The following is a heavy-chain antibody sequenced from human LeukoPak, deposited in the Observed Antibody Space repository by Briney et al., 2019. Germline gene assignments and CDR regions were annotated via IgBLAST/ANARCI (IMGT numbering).Heavy chain of an antibody. V-gene: IGHV4-38-2*02. Sequence: SETLSLTCTVSGYSISSGYYWGWIRQPPGKGLEWIGSIYHSGSTYYNPSLKSRVTISVDMSKNQFSLKLSSVTAADTAVYYCAREGDGDYAGNYFDYWGQGTLVTVSS. CDR1: GYSISSGYY. CDR2: IYHSGST. D-gene: IGHD4-17*01. CDR3: AREGDGDYAGNYFDY. J-gene: IGHJ4*02.